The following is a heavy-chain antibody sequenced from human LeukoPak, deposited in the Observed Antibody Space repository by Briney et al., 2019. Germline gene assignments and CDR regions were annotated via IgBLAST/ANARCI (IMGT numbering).Heavy chain of an antibody. CDR3: VRDGTATVEFDY. CDR2: IYSGGSK. Sequence: GGSLRLSCVASGFTVSSNYMSWVRQAPGKGLEWVSVIYSGGSKYYADSVKGRFTISRDNSKNTLYLQMNSLRAEDTAVYYCVRDGTATVEFDYWGQGTLVTVSS. CDR1: GFTVSSNY. V-gene: IGHV3-66*01. J-gene: IGHJ4*02. D-gene: IGHD5-18*01.